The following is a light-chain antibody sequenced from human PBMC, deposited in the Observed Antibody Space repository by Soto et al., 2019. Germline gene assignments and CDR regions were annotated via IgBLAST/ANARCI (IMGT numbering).Light chain of an antibody. CDR3: TSYAGTYSFFYV. Sequence: QSTLTKPPSASGSPGQSVTISCTGTSSDVGAYNYVSWYQQLPGKAPKLIIYEVSKRPSGVPDLFSGSKSGNTASLTVSGLQAEDEADYYCTSYAGTYSFFYVFGTGTKVTVL. CDR2: EVS. J-gene: IGLJ1*01. V-gene: IGLV2-8*01. CDR1: SSDVGAYNY.